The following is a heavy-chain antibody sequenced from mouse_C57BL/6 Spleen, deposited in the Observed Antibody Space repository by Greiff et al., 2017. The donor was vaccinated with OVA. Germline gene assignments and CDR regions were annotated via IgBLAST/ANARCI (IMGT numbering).Heavy chain of an antibody. V-gene: IGHV1-82*01. CDR3: ARGRLDGSPWFAY. J-gene: IGHJ3*01. CDR1: GYAFSSSW. D-gene: IGHD1-1*01. CDR2: IYPGDGDT. Sequence: VKLMESGPELVKPGASVKISCKASGYAFSSSWMNWVKQRPGKGLEWIGRIYPGDGDTNYNGKFKGKATLTADKSSSTAYMQLSSLTSEDSAVYFCARGRLDGSPWFAYWGQGTLVTVSA.